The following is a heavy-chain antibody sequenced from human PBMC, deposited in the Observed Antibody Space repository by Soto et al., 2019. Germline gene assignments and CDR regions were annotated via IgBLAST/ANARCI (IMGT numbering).Heavy chain of an antibody. CDR1: GFTFSSYS. D-gene: IGHD6-13*01. V-gene: IGHV3-21*01. CDR2: IRSGSGYI. CDR3: VRDLAIAAAANVFDY. Sequence: EVQLVESGGGLVQPGGSLRLSCAASGFTFSSYSMNWVRQAPAKGLVWVSSIRSGSGYIYYADSVKGRFTSFRDNAKNSLYLQINSLRADETAVYYCVRDLAIAAAANVFDYWGQGPMGTVSS. J-gene: IGHJ4*02.